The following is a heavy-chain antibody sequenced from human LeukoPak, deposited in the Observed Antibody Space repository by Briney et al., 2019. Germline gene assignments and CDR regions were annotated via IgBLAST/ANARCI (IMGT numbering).Heavy chain of an antibody. CDR3: ASTHCSGGSCYLGSHDY. D-gene: IGHD2-15*01. V-gene: IGHV4-34*01. CDR2: INHSGST. CDR1: GGSFSGYY. J-gene: IGHJ4*02. Sequence: SETLSLTCAVYGGSFSGYYWSWIRQPPGKGLEWIGEINHSGSTNYNPSLKSRVNISVDTSKNQFSLKLSSVTAADTAVYYCASTHCSGGSCYLGSHDYWGQGTLVTVSS.